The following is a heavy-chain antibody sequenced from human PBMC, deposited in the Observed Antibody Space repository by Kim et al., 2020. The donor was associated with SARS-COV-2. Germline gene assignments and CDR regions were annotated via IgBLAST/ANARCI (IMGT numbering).Heavy chain of an antibody. Sequence: KYCASSVKGRFTISRDNSKNTLYLQMSSLRAEATAVYYCAKYNNGASLEYWGQGTLVTVSS. V-gene: IGHV3-23*01. CDR2: K. D-gene: IGHD1-20*01. J-gene: IGHJ4*02. CDR3: AKYNNGASLEY.